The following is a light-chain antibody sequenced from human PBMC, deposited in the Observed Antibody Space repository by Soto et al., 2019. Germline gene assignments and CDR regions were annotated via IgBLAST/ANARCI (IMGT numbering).Light chain of an antibody. Sequence: QSVLTQPPSTSGTPGLRVTVSCSGSGSNIGRYAVNWYQQLPGTAPKLLIYSNDQRPSGVPDRFSGSKSGTSVSLAISGLLSEDEADYYCAAWDDSLNGVVIGGGTKVTVL. CDR2: SND. J-gene: IGLJ2*01. CDR3: AAWDDSLNGVV. V-gene: IGLV1-44*01. CDR1: GSNIGRYA.